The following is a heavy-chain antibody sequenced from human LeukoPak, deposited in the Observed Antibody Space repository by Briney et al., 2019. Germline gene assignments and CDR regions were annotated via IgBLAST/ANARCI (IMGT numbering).Heavy chain of an antibody. CDR3: ARVGYCSGGSCYPPDY. CDR1: GFTFSSYW. V-gene: IGHV3-7*01. CDR2: IKQDGSEK. Sequence: GGSLRLSCAASGFTFSSYWMSWVRQAPGKGLEWVANIKQDGSEKYYVDSVKGRFTISRGNAKNSLYLQVNSLRAEDTAVYYCARVGYCSGGSCYPPDYWGQGTLVTVSS. D-gene: IGHD2-15*01. J-gene: IGHJ4*02.